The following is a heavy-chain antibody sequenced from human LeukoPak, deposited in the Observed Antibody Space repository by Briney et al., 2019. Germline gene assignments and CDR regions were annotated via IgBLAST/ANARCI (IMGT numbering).Heavy chain of an antibody. J-gene: IGHJ4*02. Sequence: GGSLRLSCAASGFTFSNAWMTWVRQAPGKGLEWVGRIKSKTDGGTADYAAPVKGRFIISRDDSEDTLYLQMNSLQIEDTAVYYCSTARATVTTDYWGQGTLVTVSS. CDR3: STARATVTTDY. V-gene: IGHV3-15*01. CDR1: GFTFSNAW. D-gene: IGHD4-17*01. CDR2: IKSKTDGGTA.